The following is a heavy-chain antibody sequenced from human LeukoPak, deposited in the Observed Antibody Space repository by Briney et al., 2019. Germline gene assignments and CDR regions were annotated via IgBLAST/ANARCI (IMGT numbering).Heavy chain of an antibody. CDR2: IYYSGST. CDR1: DGSSGNLD. D-gene: IGHD3-22*01. Sequence: PSSTRPFSCTVADGSSGNLDGRGILKPPGKGLEGIWYIYYSGSTNYNPSLKSRVTISVDTSKNQFSLKLSSVTAADTAVYYCARVLTDYYDSSGYSPWGQGTLVTVSS. V-gene: IGHV4-59*11. CDR3: ARVLTDYYDSSGYSP. J-gene: IGHJ5*02.